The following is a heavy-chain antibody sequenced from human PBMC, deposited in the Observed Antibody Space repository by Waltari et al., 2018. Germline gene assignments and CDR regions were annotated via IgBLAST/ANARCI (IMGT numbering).Heavy chain of an antibody. V-gene: IGHV4-34*01. CDR2: INHSGST. D-gene: IGHD2-21*02. Sequence: QVQLQQWGAGLLKPSETLSLTCAVYGGSFSGYYWSWIRQPPGKGLEWIGEINHSGSTNYNPSLKSRVTISVDTSKNQFSLKLSSVTAADTAVYYCARGVVTGVLVYWGQGTLVTVSS. CDR1: GGSFSGYY. J-gene: IGHJ4*02. CDR3: ARGVVTGVLVY.